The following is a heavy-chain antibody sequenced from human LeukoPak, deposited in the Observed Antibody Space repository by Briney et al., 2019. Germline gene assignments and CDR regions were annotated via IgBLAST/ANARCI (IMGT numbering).Heavy chain of an antibody. Sequence: GGSLRLSCAASGFTFSSYAMSWVRQAPGKGLEWVSSISDSGGSTYYTDSVKARFTISRDNSKNTLYLQMNSLRAEDTAVYYCAKSPYGAGDIFDFWGQGTLVTVSS. CDR3: AKSPYGAGDIFDF. D-gene: IGHD2-15*01. V-gene: IGHV3-23*01. CDR1: GFTFSSYA. CDR2: ISDSGGST. J-gene: IGHJ4*02.